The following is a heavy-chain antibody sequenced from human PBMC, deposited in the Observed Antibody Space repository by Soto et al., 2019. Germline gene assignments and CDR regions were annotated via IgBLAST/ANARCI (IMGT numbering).Heavy chain of an antibody. CDR2: IYYSGST. V-gene: IGHV4-31*03. CDR1: GGSISSGGYY. CDR3: ARSPEATVTAFDY. D-gene: IGHD4-17*01. J-gene: IGHJ4*02. Sequence: QVQLQESGPGLVKPSQTLSLTCTVSGGSISSGGYYWSWIRQHPGKGLEWIGYIYYSGSTYYNPSLKSRVPLSXDXPKNQFSLKLSSVPAADTAVYYCARSPEATVTAFDYWGQGTLVTVSS.